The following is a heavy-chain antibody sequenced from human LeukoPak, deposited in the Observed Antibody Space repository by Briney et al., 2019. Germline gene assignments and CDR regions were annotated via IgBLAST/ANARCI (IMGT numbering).Heavy chain of an antibody. CDR2: INLSGGST. J-gene: IGHJ4*02. V-gene: IGHV1-46*01. Sequence: GASVKVSCKASGYTFINYAISWVRQAPGQGLEWMGKINLSGGSTTYAQKFQGRVTMTRDTSTSTVYMELSSLRSEDTAVYYCARDYVDDIPMIKDYWGQGTLVTVSS. CDR3: ARDYVDDIPMIKDY. CDR1: GYTFINYA. D-gene: IGHD2-8*01.